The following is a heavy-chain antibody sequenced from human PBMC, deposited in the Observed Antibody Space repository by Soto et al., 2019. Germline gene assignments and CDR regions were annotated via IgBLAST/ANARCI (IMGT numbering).Heavy chain of an antibody. CDR1: GLTVSDYH. CDR2: IYKNGTT. D-gene: IGHD2-8*01. Sequence: EVQLVETGGGLIQPGGSLRLSCAASGLTVSDYHMNWVRQAPGKGLEWVSVIYKNGTTYYGDSVKGRFTISRGNSKNMVYLQMNGLRAEDTAVYYCARQWAVWGQGTLVTVSS. V-gene: IGHV3-53*02. J-gene: IGHJ4*02. CDR3: ARQWAV.